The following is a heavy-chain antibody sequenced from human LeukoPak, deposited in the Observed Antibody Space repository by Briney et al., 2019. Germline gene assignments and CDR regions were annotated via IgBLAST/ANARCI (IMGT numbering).Heavy chain of an antibody. CDR1: GFTFSSYS. CDR2: ISSSSSHI. D-gene: IGHD2-2*01. J-gene: IGHJ4*02. CDR3: TLGGCSSTSCRTRTVDY. V-gene: IGHV3-21*01. Sequence: GGSLRLSCAASGFTFSSYSMNWVRQAPGKGLEWVSSISSSSSHIYYADSVKGRFTISRDNAKSSLYLQMNSLRAEDTAVYYCTLGGCSSTSCRTRTVDYWGQGTLVTVSS.